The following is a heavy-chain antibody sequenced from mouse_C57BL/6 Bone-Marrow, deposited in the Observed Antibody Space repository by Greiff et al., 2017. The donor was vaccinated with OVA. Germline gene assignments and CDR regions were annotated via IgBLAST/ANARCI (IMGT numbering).Heavy chain of an antibody. Sequence: VMLVESGPELVKPGASVKLSCKASGYTFTSYDINWVKQRPGQGLEWIGWIYPRDGSTKYNEKFKGKAKLTVDTSSSTAYMELNSLTSEDSAFYFCARPPTAQATYPFAYWGQGTLVTVSA. CDR2: IYPRDGST. J-gene: IGHJ3*01. D-gene: IGHD3-2*02. V-gene: IGHV1-85*01. CDR3: ARPPTAQATYPFAY. CDR1: GYTFTSYD.